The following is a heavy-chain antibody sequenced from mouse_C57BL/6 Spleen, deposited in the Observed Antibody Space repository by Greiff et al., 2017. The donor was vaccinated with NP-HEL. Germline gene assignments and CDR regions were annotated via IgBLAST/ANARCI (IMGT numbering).Heavy chain of an antibody. Sequence: VQLQESGAELARPGASVKLSCKASGYTFPSYGISWVKQRTGQGLEWIGEIYPRSGNTYYNEKFKGKATLTADKSSSTAYMELLSLTSDDSAVYFCAGYYYGSSPWFAYWGQGTLVTVSA. CDR2: IYPRSGNT. CDR1: GYTFPSYG. D-gene: IGHD1-1*01. J-gene: IGHJ3*01. CDR3: AGYYYGSSPWFAY. V-gene: IGHV1-81*01.